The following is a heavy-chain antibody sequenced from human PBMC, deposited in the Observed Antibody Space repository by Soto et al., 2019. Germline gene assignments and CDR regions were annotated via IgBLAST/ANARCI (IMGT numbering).Heavy chain of an antibody. CDR1: GYTLTSYG. V-gene: IGHV1-18*01. D-gene: IGHD3-16*01. J-gene: IGHJ6*02. CDR3: ARVVGAYYYYGMDV. Sequence: ASVKVSCKASGYTLTSYGISWVRQAPGQGLEWMGWISAYNGNTNYVQKLQGRVTMTTDTSTSTAYMELRSLRSDDTAVYYCARVVGAYYYYGMDVWGQGTTVTVSS. CDR2: ISAYNGNT.